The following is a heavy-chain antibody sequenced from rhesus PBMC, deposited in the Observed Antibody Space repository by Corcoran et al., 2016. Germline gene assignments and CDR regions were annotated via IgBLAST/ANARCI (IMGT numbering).Heavy chain of an antibody. CDR2: ISGSSGST. CDR1: GGSVSSSNW. D-gene: IGHD3-34*01. V-gene: IGHV4-65*01. Sequence: QVQLQESGPGLVKPSETLSLTCAASGGSVSSSNWWRWIRQPPGKGLEWIGYISGSSGSTYHNPSLKSRVTISTDTSKNQFSLKLSSVTAADTAVYYCARDGGFTKFDYWGQGALVTVSS. J-gene: IGHJ4*01. CDR3: ARDGGFTKFDY.